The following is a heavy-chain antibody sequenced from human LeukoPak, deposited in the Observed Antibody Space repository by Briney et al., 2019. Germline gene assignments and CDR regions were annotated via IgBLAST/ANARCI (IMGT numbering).Heavy chain of an antibody. CDR1: GLTFSNVW. Sequence: SGGSLRLSCEVSGLTFSNVWMHWVRQTPGQGLVWVCRINTAGSTVYADPVKGRFTISRDNARHSVSLQMTSLRGEDTAIYFCSKHEGRSFGSWGQGTLVTVSS. V-gene: IGHV3-74*01. D-gene: IGHD1-14*01. CDR3: SKHEGRSFGS. J-gene: IGHJ4*02. CDR2: INTAGST.